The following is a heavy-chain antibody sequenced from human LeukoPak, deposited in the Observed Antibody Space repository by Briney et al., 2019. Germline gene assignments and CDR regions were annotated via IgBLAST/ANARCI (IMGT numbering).Heavy chain of an antibody. V-gene: IGHV4-59*01. CDR2: IYFSGST. Sequence: PSETLSLPCTLSVGLLYGYYWRWMRRSTGEGLEWLGSIYFSGSTNYNPSLKMRVTISVYTSKNQFSLKLSSVTAADTAVYECARAEAVPGFDGFDIWGQGTMVTVSA. CDR1: VGLLYGYY. D-gene: IGHD6-19*01. J-gene: IGHJ3*02. CDR3: ARAEAVPGFDGFDI.